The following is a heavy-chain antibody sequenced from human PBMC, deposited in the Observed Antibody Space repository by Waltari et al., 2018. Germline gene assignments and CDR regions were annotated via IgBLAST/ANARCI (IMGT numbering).Heavy chain of an antibody. D-gene: IGHD3-22*01. CDR3: ARGTDYYDSSGPGDY. CDR1: GGSISSGGYS. J-gene: IGHJ4*02. CDR2: IYHRWTT. V-gene: IGHV4-30-2*01. Sequence: QLQLQESGSGLVKPSQTLSLTCAVSGGSISSGGYSWSWIRQPPGKGLEWIGYIYHRWTTSYTPSLKSRVTISVDRSKNQFSLKLSSVTAADTAVYYCARGTDYYDSSGPGDYWGQGTLVTVSS.